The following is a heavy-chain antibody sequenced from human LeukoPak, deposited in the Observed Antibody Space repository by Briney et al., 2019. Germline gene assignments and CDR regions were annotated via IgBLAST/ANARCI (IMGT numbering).Heavy chain of an antibody. J-gene: IGHJ4*02. V-gene: IGHV1-69*13. CDR1: GGTFSSYA. CDR2: IIPIFGTA. Sequence: EASVKVSCTASGGTFSSYAISWVRQAPGQGLEWMGGIIPIFGTANYAQKFQGRVTITADESTSTAYMELSSLRSEDTAVYYCARSRTGIAVALASYFDYWGQGTLVTVSS. D-gene: IGHD6-19*01. CDR3: ARSRTGIAVALASYFDY.